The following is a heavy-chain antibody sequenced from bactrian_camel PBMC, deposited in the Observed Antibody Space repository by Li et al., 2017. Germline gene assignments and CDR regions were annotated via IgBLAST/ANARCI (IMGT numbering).Heavy chain of an antibody. J-gene: IGHJ4*01. CDR1: GYTYTNYA. V-gene: IGHV3-1*01. CDR2: LDTDGST. D-gene: IGHD2*01. Sequence: VQLVESGGGSVEAGGSLTLSCLLSGYTYTNYALGWFRVPHTGRREGIAALDTDGSTFYAESVKGRFTVSHDTAKNTLYLQMNDLKIEDTAMYYCAAGGLDAVVVAVPRFAYKGQGTQVTVS.